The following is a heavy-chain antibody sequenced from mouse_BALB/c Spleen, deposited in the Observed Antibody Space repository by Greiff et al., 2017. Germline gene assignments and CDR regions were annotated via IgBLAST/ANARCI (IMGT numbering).Heavy chain of an antibody. CDR3: ARSPAMYYCANNYYGSSGGFAY. V-gene: IGHV1-18*01. D-gene: IGHD1-1*01. J-gene: IGHJ3*01. CDR2: INPYNGGT. CDR1: GYSFTGYT. Sequence: VQLQQSGPELVKPGASMKISCKASGYSFTGYTMNWVKQSHGKNLEWIGLINPYNGGTSYNQKFKGKATLTVDKSSSTAYMELLSLTSEDSAVYYCARSPAMYYCANNYYGSSGGFAYWGQGTLVTVSA.